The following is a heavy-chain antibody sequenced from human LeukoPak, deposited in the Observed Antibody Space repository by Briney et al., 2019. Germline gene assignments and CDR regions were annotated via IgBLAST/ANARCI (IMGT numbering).Heavy chain of an antibody. CDR1: GFTFSSYS. CDR3: ARGFYGSGLYYFDY. J-gene: IGHJ4*02. Sequence: GGSLRLSCAASGFTFSSYSMNWVRQAPGKGLEWVSYISSGGHSIYYSDSVKGRFTISRDNAKDSLYLQMNSLRAEDTAVYYCARGFYGSGLYYFDYWGQGTLVTVSS. D-gene: IGHD3-10*01. V-gene: IGHV3-48*04. CDR2: ISSGGHSI.